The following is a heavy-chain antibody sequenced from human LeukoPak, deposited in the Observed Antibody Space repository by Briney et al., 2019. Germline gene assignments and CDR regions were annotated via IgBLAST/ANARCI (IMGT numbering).Heavy chain of an antibody. V-gene: IGHV4-59*01. CDR1: GGSISSYY. Sequence: SETLSLTCTVSGGSISSYYWSWIRQPPGKGLEWIGYIYYSGSTNYNPSLKSRVTISVDTSKNQFSLKLSSVTAADTAVYYCARGSITIFGVVSYYLDYWGQGTLVTVSS. CDR3: ARGSITIFGVVSYYLDY. J-gene: IGHJ4*02. CDR2: IYYSGST. D-gene: IGHD3-3*01.